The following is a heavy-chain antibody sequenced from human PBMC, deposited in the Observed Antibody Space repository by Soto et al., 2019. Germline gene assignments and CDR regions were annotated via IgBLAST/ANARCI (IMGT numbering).Heavy chain of an antibody. D-gene: IGHD5-12*01. CDR1: GGSFSGYY. Sequence: QVQLQQWGAGLLKPSETLSLTCAVYGGSFSGYYWSWIRQPPGKGLEWIGEINHSGSTNYNPSLKSRVTISVDPSKNQFSLKLSSVTAADTAVYYCARASGYSGYGYFDYWGQGTLVTVSS. V-gene: IGHV4-34*01. J-gene: IGHJ4*02. CDR2: INHSGST. CDR3: ARASGYSGYGYFDY.